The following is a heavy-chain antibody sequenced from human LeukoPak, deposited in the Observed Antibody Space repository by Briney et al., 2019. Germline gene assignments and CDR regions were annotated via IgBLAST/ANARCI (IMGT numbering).Heavy chain of an antibody. V-gene: IGHV4-59*02. CDR3: ARDPQGIAKESSDAFDI. CDR1: GGSVSGYY. Sequence: SETLSLTCTVSGGSVSGYYWSWIRQPPGKGLEWIGYIYYTGSTNYNPSLKSRVTISVDTSKNQFSLKLSSVTAADTAVYYCARDPQGIAKESSDAFDIWGQGTMVTVSS. D-gene: IGHD6-13*01. J-gene: IGHJ3*02. CDR2: IYYTGST.